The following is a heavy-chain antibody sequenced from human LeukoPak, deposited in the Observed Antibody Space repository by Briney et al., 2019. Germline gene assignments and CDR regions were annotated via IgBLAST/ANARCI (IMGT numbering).Heavy chain of an antibody. CDR1: GGSISSGGYY. CDR3: ARSSTSCHDAFDI. Sequence: ASETLSLTCTVSGGSISSGGYYWSWIRQPPGKGLEWIGYIYHSGSTYYNPSLKSRVTISVDRSKNQFSLKLSSVTAADTAVYYCARSSTSCHDAFDIWGQGTMVTVSS. D-gene: IGHD2-2*01. CDR2: IYHSGST. J-gene: IGHJ3*02. V-gene: IGHV4-30-2*01.